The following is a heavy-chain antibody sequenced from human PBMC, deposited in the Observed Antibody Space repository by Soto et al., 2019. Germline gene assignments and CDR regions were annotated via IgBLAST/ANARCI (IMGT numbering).Heavy chain of an antibody. D-gene: IGHD4-17*01. CDR1: GYTFTSYD. CDR3: ARGPTYGDYFDY. CDR2: MNPNSGNT. Sequence: ASVKVSCKASGYTFTSYDINWVRQATGQGLEWMGWMNPNSGNTGYAQKFQGRVTMTRNTSISTAYMELSSLRSEDTAVYYCARGPTYGDYFDYWGQGTLVTVSS. J-gene: IGHJ4*02. V-gene: IGHV1-8*01.